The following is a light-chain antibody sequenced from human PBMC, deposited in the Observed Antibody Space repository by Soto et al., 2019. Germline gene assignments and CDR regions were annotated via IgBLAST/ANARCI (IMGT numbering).Light chain of an antibody. CDR2: GAS. J-gene: IGKJ5*01. V-gene: IGKV3-11*01. CDR3: LQRRNWPLT. Sequence: PGEIATLSCGASQSVTSNLARYQQKPAQAPRLLIYGASTRATGVPGRFSGRGSGTDFTLTISSLEPEDFAVYYCLQRRNWPLTFGQGTRLEIK. CDR1: QSVTSN.